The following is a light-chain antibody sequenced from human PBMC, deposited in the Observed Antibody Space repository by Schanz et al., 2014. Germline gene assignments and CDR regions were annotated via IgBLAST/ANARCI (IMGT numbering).Light chain of an antibody. CDR2: GDN. CDR3: SSYTSSNTWV. V-gene: IGLV2-14*02. CDR1: ATDIGGTYL. Sequence: QSALTQPASVSASPGQSITISCTGTATDIGGTYLVSWYQQNPGEAPKLLILGDNHRPSGVSNRFSGSKSANTASLTISGLQAEDEADYYCSSYTSSNTWVFGGGTKLTVL. J-gene: IGLJ3*02.